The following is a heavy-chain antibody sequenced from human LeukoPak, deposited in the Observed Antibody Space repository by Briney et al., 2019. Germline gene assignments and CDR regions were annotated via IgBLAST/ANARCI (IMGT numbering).Heavy chain of an antibody. V-gene: IGHV3-53*01. J-gene: IGHJ4*02. CDR1: GFTVSRNY. D-gene: IGHD3-10*01. CDR3: ARVGGH. Sequence: GGSLRLSCAASGFTVSRNYMSGVRQAPGKGLESVSVIYSGGSTYYADSVRGRFTISRDNSKNTLYLQMNSLRVEGTAVYYCARVGGHWGQGTLVTVSS. CDR2: IYSGGST.